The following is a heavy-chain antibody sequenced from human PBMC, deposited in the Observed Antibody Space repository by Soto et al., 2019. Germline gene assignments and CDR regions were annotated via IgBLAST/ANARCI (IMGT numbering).Heavy chain of an antibody. CDR1: GGSISSSSYY. CDR3: AREEVGDSSVTNNWFDP. Sequence: SETLSLTCTVSGGSISSSSYYWGWIRQPPGKGLEWIGNIYYSGSTYYNPSLKSRVTISVDTSRNQFSLKLSSVTAADTAVYYCAREEVGDSSVTNNWFDPWGQGTLVTVSS. D-gene: IGHD6-25*01. V-gene: IGHV4-39*07. CDR2: IYYSGST. J-gene: IGHJ5*02.